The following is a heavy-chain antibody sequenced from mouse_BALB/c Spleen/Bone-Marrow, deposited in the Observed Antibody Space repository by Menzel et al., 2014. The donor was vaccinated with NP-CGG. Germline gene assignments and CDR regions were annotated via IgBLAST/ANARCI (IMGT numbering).Heavy chain of an antibody. Sequence: GQLVESGAELIKPGASVKISCKPTGYTLSTSWLEWVQPRPAHGIEWIGEILTGSGSTNYNEKLKVKATSTADTSYSRAVMQLSSLTSEDSAVYGCARGDYCDYWLQGTTLTVSS. CDR3: ARGDYCDY. D-gene: IGHD1-1*01. CDR1: GYTLSTSW. V-gene: IGHV1-9*01. J-gene: IGHJ2*01. CDR2: ILTGSGST.